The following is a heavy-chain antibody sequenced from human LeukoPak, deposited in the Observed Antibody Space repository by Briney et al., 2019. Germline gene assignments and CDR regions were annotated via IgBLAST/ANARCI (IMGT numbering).Heavy chain of an antibody. CDR2: IHYSGST. V-gene: IGHV4-39*01. CDR1: SVSISSSNYY. CDR3: ARLETSYDFWSRDYYYYMDV. Sequence: SETLSLACTVSSVSISSSNYYWGWIRQPPGKGLEWIGSIHYSGSTYSNPSLKSRITISVDTSKNQFSLKLSSVTAADTAVYYCARLETSYDFWSRDYYYYMDVWGKGTTVTVSS. J-gene: IGHJ6*03. D-gene: IGHD3-3*01.